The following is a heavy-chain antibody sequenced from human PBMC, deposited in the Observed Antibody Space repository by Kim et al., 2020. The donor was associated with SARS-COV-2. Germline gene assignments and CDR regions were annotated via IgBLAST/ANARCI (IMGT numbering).Heavy chain of an antibody. D-gene: IGHD1-1*01. J-gene: IGHJ6*02. Sequence: PSLKSRVTISVGTSKNQFSRRLSAVTAADTAVYYCAGDLIPTGSHSDGLDVWGQGTTVTVSS. CDR3: AGDLIPTGSHSDGLDV. V-gene: IGHV4-31*02.